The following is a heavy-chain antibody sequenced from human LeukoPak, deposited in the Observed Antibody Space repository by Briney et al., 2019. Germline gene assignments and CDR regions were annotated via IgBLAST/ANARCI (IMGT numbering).Heavy chain of an antibody. CDR1: GFTFNNYA. CDR2: MSGSGGST. V-gene: IGHV3-23*01. J-gene: IGHJ4*02. Sequence: GGSLRLSCAASGFTFNNYAMNWVRQAPGKGLEWVSAMSGSGGSTYYADSVKGRFTISRDNSKNTLYLQMSSLRAEDTAIYYCAGDFDYWGQGTLVTVSS. CDR3: AGDFDY.